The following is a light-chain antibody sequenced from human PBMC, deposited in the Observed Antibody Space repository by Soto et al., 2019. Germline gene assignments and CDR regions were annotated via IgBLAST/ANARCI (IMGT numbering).Light chain of an antibody. CDR3: QQYGSSLSN. CDR1: QSVSSKY. Sequence: DIVLTQSPVTLSLSPGERATLSCRASQSVSSKYLAWYQQKPGQPPRVLIYGTSIRATGIPERFSGRGSGTDFTLTITRLESDDFAMYYCQQYGSSLSNFGPGTKVDF. V-gene: IGKV3-20*01. J-gene: IGKJ3*01. CDR2: GTS.